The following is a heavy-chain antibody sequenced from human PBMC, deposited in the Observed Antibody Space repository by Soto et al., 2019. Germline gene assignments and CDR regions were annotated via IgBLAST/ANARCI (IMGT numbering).Heavy chain of an antibody. CDR3: ARVPYCSSSSCYSYFDS. CDR2: ISSDGSST. V-gene: IGHV3-74*01. D-gene: IGHD2-2*01. Sequence: EVQLVESGGGLVQPGGSLRLSCAASGFTLSNYWMHWARQAPGKGLVWVSRISSDGSSTNYADSVKGRFTISRDNAKNTRHLQMNSLRAEDTAVYYCARVPYCSSSSCYSYFDSWGQGTLVTGSS. CDR1: GFTLSNYW. J-gene: IGHJ4*02.